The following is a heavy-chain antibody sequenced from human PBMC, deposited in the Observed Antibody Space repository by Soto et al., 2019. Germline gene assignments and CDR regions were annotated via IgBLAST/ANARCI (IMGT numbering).Heavy chain of an antibody. J-gene: IGHJ4*02. V-gene: IGHV1-69*08. CDR3: ARESAVAALSDY. CDR1: GGTFSSYT. CDR2: IIPILGIA. D-gene: IGHD6-19*01. Sequence: QVQLVQSGAEVKKPGSSVKVSCKASGGTFSSYTISWVRQAPGQGLEWMGRIIPILGIANYAQKFQGRVTITAEKSTSTAYMELSSLRSEDTAVYYCARESAVAALSDYWGQGTLVTVSS.